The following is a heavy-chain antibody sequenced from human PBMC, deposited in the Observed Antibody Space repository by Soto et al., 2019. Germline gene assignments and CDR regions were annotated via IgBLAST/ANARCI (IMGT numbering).Heavy chain of an antibody. D-gene: IGHD2-21*01. J-gene: IGHJ4*02. CDR3: SRSTGRY. V-gene: IGHV4-30-4*01. CDR1: GGSINSDDYY. CDR2: IYFSGDT. Sequence: QVQLQESGPGLVKPSQTLSLTCIVSGGSINSDDYYWSWIRQSPGKGLEWIGYIYFSGDTYYNPYLKSRVTISMDTSKNQFSLKLRSVTAADTAIYYCSRSTGRYWGQGTLVTVS.